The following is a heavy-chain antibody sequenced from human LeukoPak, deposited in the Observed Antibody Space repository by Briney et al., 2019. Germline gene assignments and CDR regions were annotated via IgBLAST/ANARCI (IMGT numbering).Heavy chain of an antibody. Sequence: GASVKVSCKASGYTFTGYYMHWVRQAPGQGLEWMGWINPNSGATKYAQNFQGRVTVTRNTSITTAYMQLTSLRFDDTAVYYCATERGYTSSWARNPFDYWGQGTLVTVSS. V-gene: IGHV1-2*02. CDR3: ATERGYTSSWARNPFDY. J-gene: IGHJ4*02. D-gene: IGHD6-13*01. CDR2: INPNSGAT. CDR1: GYTFTGYY.